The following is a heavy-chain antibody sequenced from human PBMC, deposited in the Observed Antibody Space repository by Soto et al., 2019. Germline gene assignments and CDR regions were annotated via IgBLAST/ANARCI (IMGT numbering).Heavy chain of an antibody. D-gene: IGHD6-6*01. V-gene: IGHV6-1*01. CDR1: GDSVSSNDAV. Sequence: QVQLQQSGPGLVKPSQTLSLTCAISGDSVSSNDAVWNWIRQSPSSGLDGLGRKYYRSIWQTEYAVSVKGRMTINPDASKNQSSLQLNSVTPEDTAMYYCARLVGNSWLDHWGQGTLVTVSA. CDR2: KYYRSIWQT. CDR3: ARLVGNSWLDH. J-gene: IGHJ5*02.